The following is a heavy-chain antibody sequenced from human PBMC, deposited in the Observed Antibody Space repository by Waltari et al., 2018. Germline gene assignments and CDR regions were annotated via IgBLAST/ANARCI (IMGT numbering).Heavy chain of an antibody. V-gene: IGHV3-48*03. D-gene: IGHD3-9*01. J-gene: IGHJ4*02. Sequence: EVQLVESGGDLVQPGGSLRLSCAVSGFNFQTFEMNWVRQAPGRGLGWFSYISNSGSKTEYADSVRGRFTVSRDNDKSSLYLEMNSLRAEDTAIYYCAREYYGLLAGYYLDFWGQGTLVTVSS. CDR1: GFNFQTFE. CDR2: ISNSGSKT. CDR3: AREYYGLLAGYYLDF.